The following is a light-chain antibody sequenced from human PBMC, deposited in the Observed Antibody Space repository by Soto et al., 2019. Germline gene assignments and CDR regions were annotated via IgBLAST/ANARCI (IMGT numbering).Light chain of an antibody. Sequence: EIVLTQSPGTLSLSPGERAALSCRASRSLSSTSLAWCQQRPGQAPRLLIYDVSSRATGIPDRFSGSGSGTDFTLTINRLEPDDFAVYYCQQYGSSPRTFGQGTKV. CDR1: RSLSSTS. CDR3: QQYGSSPRT. J-gene: IGKJ1*01. V-gene: IGKV3-20*01. CDR2: DVS.